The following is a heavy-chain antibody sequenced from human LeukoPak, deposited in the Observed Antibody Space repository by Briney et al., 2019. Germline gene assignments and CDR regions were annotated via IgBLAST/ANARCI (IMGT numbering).Heavy chain of an antibody. V-gene: IGHV3-21*01. CDR1: GFTFSSYS. D-gene: IGHD6-13*01. Sequence: GGSLRLSCAASGFTFSSYSMNWVRQAPGKGLEWVSSISSSSSYIYYADSVKGRFTISRDNAKNSLYLQMNSLRAEDTAVYYCARANRLIAADAWGQGTLVSVPS. CDR2: ISSSSSYI. J-gene: IGHJ5*02. CDR3: ARANRLIAADA.